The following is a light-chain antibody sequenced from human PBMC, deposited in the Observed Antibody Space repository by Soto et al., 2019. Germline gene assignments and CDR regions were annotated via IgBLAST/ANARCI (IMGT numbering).Light chain of an antibody. Sequence: QSALTQPPSVSGSPGQSVTISCTGTSSDIGDYSRVSWYQQHPGKAPKLMIYQVNNRPSGVPDRFSGSKSGNTASLTISGLQAEDEADYYCSSYRSSSTVVVFGAGTKLTVL. V-gene: IGLV2-18*02. CDR2: QVN. CDR1: SSDIGDYSR. J-gene: IGLJ2*01. CDR3: SSYRSSSTVVV.